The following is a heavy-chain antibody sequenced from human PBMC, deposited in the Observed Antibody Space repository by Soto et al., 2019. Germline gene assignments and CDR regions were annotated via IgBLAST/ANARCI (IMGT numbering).Heavy chain of an antibody. J-gene: IGHJ4*02. Sequence: QVQLVQSGGGVVQPGRSLRLSCVASGFIFSTYGMHWVRQVPGKGLEWVAHISYDGSNEYYADSVKGRFTVSRDNAKNTLDPQMNGLKTEDTALYYCTKEYIVGTTWGYFESWGQGALVIVSS. V-gene: IGHV3-30*18. CDR1: GFIFSTYG. CDR2: ISYDGSNE. D-gene: IGHD1-1*01. CDR3: TKEYIVGTTWGYFES.